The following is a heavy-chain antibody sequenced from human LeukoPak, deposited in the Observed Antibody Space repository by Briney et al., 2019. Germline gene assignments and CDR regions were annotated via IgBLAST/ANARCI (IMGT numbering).Heavy chain of an antibody. V-gene: IGHV1-2*02. CDR1: GYTFTGNY. D-gene: IGHD3-22*01. CDR2: INPNSGGT. Sequence: ASVKVSCKASGYTFTGNYMHWVRQAPGQGLEWMGWINPNSGGTNYAQKFQGRVTMTRDTSISTAYMELSRLRSDDTAVYYCARVVYYYDSSGYFDYWGQGTLVTVSS. J-gene: IGHJ4*02. CDR3: ARVVYYYDSSGYFDY.